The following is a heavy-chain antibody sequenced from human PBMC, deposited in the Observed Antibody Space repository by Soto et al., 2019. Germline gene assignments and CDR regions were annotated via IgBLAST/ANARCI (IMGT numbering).Heavy chain of an antibody. J-gene: IGHJ4*02. D-gene: IGHD6-19*01. CDR2: VSHDGRNT. CDR3: ARGGRQWLITSDFNY. CDR1: GFTFSDYA. V-gene: IGHV3-30*03. Sequence: VQLVESGGGVVQPGRSLRLSCAASGFTFSDYAMHWVRQAPGKGLEWVAVVSHDGRNTHYADSVKGRFTISRDSSKNTVSLEMTSLRAEDTAVYYCARGGRQWLITSDFNYWGQGARVTVSS.